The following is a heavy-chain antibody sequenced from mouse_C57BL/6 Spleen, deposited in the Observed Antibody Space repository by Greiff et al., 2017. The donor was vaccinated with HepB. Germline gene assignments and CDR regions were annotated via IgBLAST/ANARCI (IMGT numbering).Heavy chain of an antibody. D-gene: IGHD1-1*01. J-gene: IGHJ1*03. CDR2: IDPSDSYT. CDR1: GYTFTSYW. CDR3: ARHGITTVVATRGYFDV. V-gene: IGHV1-69*01. Sequence: VQLQQPGAELVMPGASVKLSCKASGYTFTSYWMHWVKQRPGQGLEWIGEIDPSDSYTNYNQKFKGKSTLTVDKSSSTAYMQLSSLTSEDSAVYYCARHGITTVVATRGYFDVWGTGTTVTVSS.